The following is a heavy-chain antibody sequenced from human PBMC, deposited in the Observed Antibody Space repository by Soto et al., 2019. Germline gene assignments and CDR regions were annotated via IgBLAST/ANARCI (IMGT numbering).Heavy chain of an antibody. CDR3: ARGGTEDCSSTSCYLDGMDV. J-gene: IGHJ6*02. CDR2: IGTAGDT. D-gene: IGHD2-2*01. CDR1: GFTFSSYD. V-gene: IGHV3-13*01. Sequence: LRLSCAASGFTFSSYDMHWVRQATGKGLEWASAIGTAGDTYYPGSVKGRFTISRENAKNSLYLQMNSLRAGDTAVYYCARGGTEDCSSTSCYLDGMDVWGQGTTVTVSS.